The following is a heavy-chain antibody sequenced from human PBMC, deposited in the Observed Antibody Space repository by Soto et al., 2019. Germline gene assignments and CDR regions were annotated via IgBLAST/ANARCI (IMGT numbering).Heavy chain of an antibody. Sequence: SETLSLTCTVTGGSISSHYWSWVRQAPGKGLEWIGHIYYRGSTNYNPSLRSRSTISVDASKSQFSLKLNSVTTADTAVYYCARDGREASGMDVWGQGTKVT. CDR2: IYYRGST. CDR1: GGSISSHY. D-gene: IGHD1-26*01. CDR3: ARDGREASGMDV. V-gene: IGHV4-59*11. J-gene: IGHJ6*02.